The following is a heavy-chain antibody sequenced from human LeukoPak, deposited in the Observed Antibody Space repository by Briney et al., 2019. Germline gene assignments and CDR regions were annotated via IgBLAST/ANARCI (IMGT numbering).Heavy chain of an antibody. CDR3: AKVSGSYFRYYYFDY. CDR2: ISGSGGST. Sequence: PGGSLRLSCAASGFTFSSYAMSWVRQAPGKGLEWVSAISGSGGSTYYADSVKGRFTISRDNSKNTLYLQMNSLRAEDTAVYYCAKVSGSYFRYYYFDYWGQGTLVTVSS. J-gene: IGHJ4*02. CDR1: GFTFSSYA. V-gene: IGHV3-23*01. D-gene: IGHD1-26*01.